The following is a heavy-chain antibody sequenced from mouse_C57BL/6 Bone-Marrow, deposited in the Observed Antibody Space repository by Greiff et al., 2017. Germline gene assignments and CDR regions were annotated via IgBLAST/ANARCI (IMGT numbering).Heavy chain of an antibody. Sequence: EVKVVESGGGLVQPKGSLKLSCAASGFSFNTYAMNWVRQAPGKGLEWVARIRSKSNNYATYYADSVKDRFTISRDDSESMLYLQMNNLKTEDTAMYYCVRQGYDYAQRYFDVWGTGTTVTVSS. D-gene: IGHD2-4*01. CDR3: VRQGYDYAQRYFDV. CDR1: GFSFNTYA. V-gene: IGHV10-1*01. J-gene: IGHJ1*03. CDR2: IRSKSNNYAT.